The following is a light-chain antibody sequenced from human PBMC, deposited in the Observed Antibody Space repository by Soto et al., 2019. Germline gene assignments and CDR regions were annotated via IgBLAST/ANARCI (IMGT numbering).Light chain of an antibody. CDR1: SSSIGRNY. J-gene: IGLJ2*01. V-gene: IGLV1-47*01. CDR2: RDN. Sequence: QLVLTQPPTASGTPGQRVTISCSGSSSSIGRNYVYWYQQLPGTAPKLLIYRDNQRPSGVPDRFSGSKSGTSASLAISGLRSEDEADYYCAAWDDTLSVHVIFGGGTKVTVL. CDR3: AAWDDTLSVHVI.